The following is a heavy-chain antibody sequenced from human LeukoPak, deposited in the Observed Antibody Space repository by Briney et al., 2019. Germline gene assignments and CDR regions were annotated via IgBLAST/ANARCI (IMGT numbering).Heavy chain of an antibody. D-gene: IGHD3-16*01. CDR2: MNPNSGNT. CDR3: ARNGYNDKAFDI. CDR1: GYTFTSYD. V-gene: IGHV1-8*01. J-gene: IGHJ3*02. Sequence: ASVKVSCKASGYTFTSYDINWVRQATGQGPEWMGWMNPNSGNTGYAQKFQGRVTMTRDTSLRTAYMELTSLRDEDTAMYYCARNGYNDKAFDIWAKGQWSPSLQ.